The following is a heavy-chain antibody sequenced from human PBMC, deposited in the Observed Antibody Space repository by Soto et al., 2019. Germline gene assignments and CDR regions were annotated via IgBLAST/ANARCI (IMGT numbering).Heavy chain of an antibody. J-gene: IGHJ5*02. CDR1: GFTFSTYS. CDR2: ISSGSSYI. CDR3: ARHPERIAQIGWFDP. D-gene: IGHD6-13*01. V-gene: IGHV3-21*01. Sequence: PGGSLRLSCVASGFTFSTYSMNWVRQAPGKGLEWVSSISSGSSYIYYADSLKGRFTISRDNAKNSLYLQMNSLRAEDTAVYYCARHPERIAQIGWFDPWGQGTLVTVSS.